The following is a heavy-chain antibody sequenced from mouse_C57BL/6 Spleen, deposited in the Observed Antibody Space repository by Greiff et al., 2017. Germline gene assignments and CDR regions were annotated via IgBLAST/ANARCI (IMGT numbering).Heavy chain of an antibody. D-gene: IGHD1-1*01. CDR1: GYAFSSSW. J-gene: IGHJ2*01. CDR2: IYPGDGDT. CDR3: ATNYCGTRDY. V-gene: IGHV1-82*01. Sequence: QVQLQQSGPELVKPGASVKISCTASGYAFSSSWMYWVKQRPGKGLEWIGQIYPGDGDTNYNGRVKGKVTLTADKSSSTAYMQLSSLTSEDSAVYFCATNYCGTRDYWGQGTTLTVSS.